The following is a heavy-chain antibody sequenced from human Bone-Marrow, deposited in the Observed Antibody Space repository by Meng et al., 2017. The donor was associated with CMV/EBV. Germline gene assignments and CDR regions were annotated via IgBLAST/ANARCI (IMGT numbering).Heavy chain of an antibody. Sequence: SETLSLTCAVYGGSFSGYYWSWIRQPPGKGLEWIGEINHSGSTNYNPSLKSRVTISVDTSKNQFSLKLSSVTAADTAVYYWARGYQLPYYYYYYYGMDVWGQGTTVTVSS. V-gene: IGHV4-34*01. CDR3: ARGYQLPYYYYYYYGMDV. D-gene: IGHD2-2*01. CDR2: INHSGST. CDR1: GGSFSGYY. J-gene: IGHJ6*02.